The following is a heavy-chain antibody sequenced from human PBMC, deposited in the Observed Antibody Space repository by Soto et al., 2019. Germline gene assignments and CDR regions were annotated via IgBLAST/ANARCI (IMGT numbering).Heavy chain of an antibody. D-gene: IGHD3-3*01. CDR2: IYYTGST. CDR3: AKHFDYGRGYYRNWFDP. J-gene: IGHJ5*02. CDR1: GGSIRNNY. Sequence: SETLSLTCTVSGGSIRNNYWSWIRQPPGKGLEWIGYIYYTGSTKYNPSLESRVSISVDTSKNQFSLKLSSVTAADTAMYYCAKHFDYGRGYYRNWFDPWGQGTLVTVSS. V-gene: IGHV4-59*08.